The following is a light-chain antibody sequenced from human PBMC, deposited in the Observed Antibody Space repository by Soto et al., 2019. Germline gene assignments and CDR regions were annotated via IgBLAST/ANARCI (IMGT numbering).Light chain of an antibody. CDR3: QQYDNSPIN. CDR1: QSISSSF. CDR2: GAS. Sequence: EIVLTQSPVTLSLSPGERATLSCSASQSISSSFLAWYQQKPGQAPRLLIYGASSRATGIPDRFSGTGSETDFTLTISRLEPEDFAVYYCQQYDNSPINFGQGTRLEIK. J-gene: IGKJ5*01. V-gene: IGKV3-20*01.